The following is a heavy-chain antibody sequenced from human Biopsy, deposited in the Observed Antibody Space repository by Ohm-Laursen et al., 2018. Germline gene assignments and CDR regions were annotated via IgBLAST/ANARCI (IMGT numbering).Heavy chain of an antibody. Sequence: GASVKVSCKASGYTFPSYGISWVRQAPGQGLEWMGGIIPIFGTANYAQKFQGRVTITADESTSTAYMELSSLRSDDTAVYYCARDALGGGSYRFFYWGQGSLVTVSS. CDR2: IIPIFGTA. V-gene: IGHV1-69*13. CDR3: ARDALGGGSYRFFY. D-gene: IGHD1-26*01. J-gene: IGHJ4*02. CDR1: GYTFPSYG.